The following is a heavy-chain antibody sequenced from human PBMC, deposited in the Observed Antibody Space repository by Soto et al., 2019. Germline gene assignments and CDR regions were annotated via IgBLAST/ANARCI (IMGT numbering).Heavy chain of an antibody. CDR1: GYTFTGYY. J-gene: IGHJ4*02. CDR2: INPSGGST. D-gene: IGHD4-4*01. Sequence: SSVKVSCKASGYTFTGYYMHWVRQAPGQGLEWMGIINPSGGSTSYAQKFQGRVTMTVDTSKNQFSLKLSSVTAADTAVYYCARSRGLQQIDYWGQGTLVTVSS. V-gene: IGHV1-46*01. CDR3: ARSRGLQQIDY.